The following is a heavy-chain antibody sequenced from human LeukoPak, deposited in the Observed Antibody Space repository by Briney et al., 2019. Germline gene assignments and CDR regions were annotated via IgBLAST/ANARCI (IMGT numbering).Heavy chain of an antibody. CDR1: GGSISSYY. Sequence: SETLSLTCTVSGGSISSYYWSWIRQPPGKGLEWIGYIYYSGSTNYNPPLKSRVTISVDTSKNQFSLKLSSVTAADAAVYYCAREILQQLVFLTWFDPWGQGTLVTVSS. D-gene: IGHD6-13*01. V-gene: IGHV4-59*12. CDR2: IYYSGST. J-gene: IGHJ5*02. CDR3: AREILQQLVFLTWFDP.